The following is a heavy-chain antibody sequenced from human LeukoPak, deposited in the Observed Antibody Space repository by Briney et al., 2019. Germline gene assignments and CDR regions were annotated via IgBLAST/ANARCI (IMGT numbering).Heavy chain of an antibody. CDR2: IYSDGST. V-gene: IGHV3-53*01. J-gene: IGHJ3*02. Sequence: GSLRLSCAASGFTVSSNYMSWVRQAPGKGLEWVSVIYSDGSTYYADSVKGRFTFSRDNSKNTLYLQMDSLRVEDTAVYYCASFIVVIPVAMRGDAFDIWGQGTMVTVSS. CDR1: GFTVSSNY. CDR3: ASFIVVIPVAMRGDAFDI. D-gene: IGHD2-2*01.